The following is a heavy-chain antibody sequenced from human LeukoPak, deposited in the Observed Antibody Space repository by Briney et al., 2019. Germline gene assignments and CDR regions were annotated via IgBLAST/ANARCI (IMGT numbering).Heavy chain of an antibody. CDR2: IRSRSETI. J-gene: IGHJ6*03. CDR1: GFSFNRRG. CDR3: ARNDGPTALTEYMDL. D-gene: IGHD3-9*01. Sequence: GGSLRLSCATSGFSFNRRGMNWVRQPPGKGLEWVSYIRSRSETIFYAESVQGRFALSRDGDKGSLCLQMHTLRVEDTAVYCCARNDGPTALTEYMDLWGKGTTVTVAS. V-gene: IGHV3-48*04.